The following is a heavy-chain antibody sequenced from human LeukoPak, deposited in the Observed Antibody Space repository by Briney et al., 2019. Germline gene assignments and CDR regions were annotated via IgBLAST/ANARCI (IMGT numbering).Heavy chain of an antibody. CDR3: ARDTYDSSGYYSTYYFDY. D-gene: IGHD3-22*01. CDR2: IIPIFGTA. CDR1: GGTFSSYA. J-gene: IGHJ4*02. Sequence: GASVKVSCTASGGTFSSYAISWVRQAPGQGLEWMGGIIPIFGTANYAQKFQGRVTITADESTSTAYMELSSLRSEDTGVYYCARDTYDSSGYYSTYYFDYWGQGALVTVSS. V-gene: IGHV1-69*13.